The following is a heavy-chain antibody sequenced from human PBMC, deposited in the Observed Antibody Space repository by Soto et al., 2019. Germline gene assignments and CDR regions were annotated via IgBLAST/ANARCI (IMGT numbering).Heavy chain of an antibody. J-gene: IGHJ6*02. CDR1: GYSFTSYW. CDR2: IYPGDSDT. V-gene: IGHV5-51*01. D-gene: IGHD1-26*01. CDR3: ARIRGSYSDYYYGMDV. Sequence: PGESLKISCKGSGYSFTSYWIGWVRQMPGKGLEWMGIIYPGDSDTRYSPSFQGQVTISADKSISTAYLQWSSLKASDTAMYYCARIRGSYSDYYYGMDVWGQGTTVTVSS.